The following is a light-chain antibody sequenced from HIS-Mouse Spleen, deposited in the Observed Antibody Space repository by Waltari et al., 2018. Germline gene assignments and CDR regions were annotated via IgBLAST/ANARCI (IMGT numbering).Light chain of an antibody. CDR1: SSDVGGYNY. J-gene: IGLJ3*02. V-gene: IGLV2-11*01. CDR2: DVS. Sequence: QSALTQPRSVSGSPGQSVTISCTGTSSDVGGYNYVSWYQQHPGKAPKLMIYDVSKRPDGVPDRFPGSKSGNTASLTISGLQAEDEADYYCCSYAGSYTPWVFGGGTKLTVL. CDR3: CSYAGSYTPWV.